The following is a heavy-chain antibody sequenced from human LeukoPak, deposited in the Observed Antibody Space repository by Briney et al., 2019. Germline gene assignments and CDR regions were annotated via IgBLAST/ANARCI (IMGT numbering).Heavy chain of an antibody. CDR3: ARGLNNRKSGRRFDVFEI. D-gene: IGHD3-3*01. V-gene: IGHV4-59*01. Sequence: SETLSLTCDVYGGSFRGYYWSWIRQPPGKGLEWIGYVYYSGSTNYNPSLKSRVTISADTSKNQFSLRLSSVTAADTAVYYCARGLNNRKSGRRFDVFEIWGQGTMVTVSS. CDR2: VYYSGST. J-gene: IGHJ3*02. CDR1: GGSFRGYY.